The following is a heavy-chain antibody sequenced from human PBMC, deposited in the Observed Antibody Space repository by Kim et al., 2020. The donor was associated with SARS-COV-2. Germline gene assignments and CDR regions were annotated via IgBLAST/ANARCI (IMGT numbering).Heavy chain of an antibody. CDR1: GFALNTYW. D-gene: IGHD6-13*01. CDR2: MSKDGRGK. J-gene: IGHJ4*02. V-gene: IGHV3-74*01. CDR3: ARECAAAGCYYIDY. Sequence: PGGSLRLSCATSGFALNTYWMHWVRQTPGKGLEWVSRMSKDGRGKTYADSVKGRFTISRDNAKATVYLQMNSLRDEDTAVYYCARECAAAGCYYIDYWGQGTLVTVSS.